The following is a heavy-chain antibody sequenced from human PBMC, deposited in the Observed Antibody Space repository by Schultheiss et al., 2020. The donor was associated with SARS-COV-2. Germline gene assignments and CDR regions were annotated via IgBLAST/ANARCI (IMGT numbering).Heavy chain of an antibody. V-gene: IGHV3-15*01. D-gene: IGHD3-10*01. Sequence: GESLKISCAASGFTFRTSTMNWVRQAPGKGLEWVGRIKSKTDGGTTDYAAPVKGRFTISRDDSKNTLYLQMNSLKTEDTAVYYCTTDHYYGSGSYVYWGQGTLVTVSS. CDR1: GFTFRTST. J-gene: IGHJ4*02. CDR3: TTDHYYGSGSYVY. CDR2: IKSKTDGGTT.